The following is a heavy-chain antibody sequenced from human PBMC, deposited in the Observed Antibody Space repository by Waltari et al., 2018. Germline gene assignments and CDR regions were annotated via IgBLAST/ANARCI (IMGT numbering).Heavy chain of an antibody. V-gene: IGHV5-10-1*03. CDR3: ARHAFGNSGWHFFDY. D-gene: IGHD6-19*01. CDR2: FDPSGTYT. J-gene: IGHJ4*02. Sequence: EVQLVQSGAEIKKPGESLRSSCQGSGYIFTNNWIPWVRQMPGKGLEWMGRFDPSGTYTNYSPSFQGHVTVSADKSISTAYLQWSSLKASDTAIYYCARHAFGNSGWHFFDYWGQGTLVTVSS. CDR1: GYIFTNNW.